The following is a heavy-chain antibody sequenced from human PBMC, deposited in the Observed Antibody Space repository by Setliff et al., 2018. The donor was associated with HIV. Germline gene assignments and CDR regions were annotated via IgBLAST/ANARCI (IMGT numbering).Heavy chain of an antibody. CDR1: GGSIGTYR. D-gene: IGHD3-10*01. J-gene: IGHJ5*02. V-gene: IGHV4-59*08. Sequence: SETLSLTCAVSGGSIGTYRWNWIRQTPGKGLEWIGFISYSGTTDYNPSLKSRVTISVDTSKNQFSLKLTSVTAADTAVYYCARLHTDYGSWYFDRWGQGILVTVSS. CDR2: ISYSGTT. CDR3: ARLHTDYGSWYFDR.